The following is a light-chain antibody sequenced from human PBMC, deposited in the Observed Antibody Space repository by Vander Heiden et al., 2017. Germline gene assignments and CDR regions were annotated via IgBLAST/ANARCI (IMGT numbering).Light chain of an antibody. V-gene: IGKV3-20*01. Sequence: ETVLTQSPGTLSLSPGESATLSCRASQSVSSSYLGWYQQKPGQAPRLLIYGASSRATGIPDRFSGSGSGTDFTLTISRLEPEDFAVYYCQLYGSSPRLTFGGGTKVEIK. CDR1: QSVSSSY. CDR3: QLYGSSPRLT. J-gene: IGKJ4*01. CDR2: GAS.